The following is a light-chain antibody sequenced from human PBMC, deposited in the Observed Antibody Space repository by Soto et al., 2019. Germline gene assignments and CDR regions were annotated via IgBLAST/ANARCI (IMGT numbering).Light chain of an antibody. CDR1: QNVGIN. Sequence: ETVVTQSPATLSVSPGDRVTLSCTASQNVGINLAWYQQKPGQAPRLLIYGKSTRATGIPARFSGIGSGTEFTLAISSLQSEDFALYYCLQYNDWPYTFGQGTKLEV. J-gene: IGKJ2*01. CDR3: LQYNDWPYT. V-gene: IGKV3-15*01. CDR2: GKS.